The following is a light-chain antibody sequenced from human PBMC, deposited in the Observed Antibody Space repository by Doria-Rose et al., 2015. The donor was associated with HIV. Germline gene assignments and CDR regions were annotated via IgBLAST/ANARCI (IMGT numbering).Light chain of an antibody. CDR2: WAS. V-gene: IGKV4-1*01. CDR3: HQYYDTPS. CDR1: QSLLYTSKNY. J-gene: IGKJ3*01. Sequence: VLTQPPESLGMSLGERATLNCKSNQSLLYTSKNYLAWYQQKPGQPPKLLIYWASTRQSGVPARFSGSGSGTDFTLTISSLEAEDVAVYYCHQYYDTPSFGPGTTVDIK.